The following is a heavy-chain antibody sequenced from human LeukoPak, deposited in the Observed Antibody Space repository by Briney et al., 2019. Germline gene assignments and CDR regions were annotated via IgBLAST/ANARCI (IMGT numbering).Heavy chain of an antibody. CDR1: GGTFTSYA. CDR3: AREGREVTEYDSGGYYYSSDY. V-gene: IGHV1-69*04. CDR2: ITPILGIA. D-gene: IGHD3-22*01. Sequence: GASVKVSSKGSGGTFTSYAISWVRQTPGQRLEWVGKITPILGIANYAQKSQGRVTITADKSTSTAYMELSSLRSEDTAVYYCAREGREVTEYDSGGYYYSSDYWGQGTLVTVSS. J-gene: IGHJ4*02.